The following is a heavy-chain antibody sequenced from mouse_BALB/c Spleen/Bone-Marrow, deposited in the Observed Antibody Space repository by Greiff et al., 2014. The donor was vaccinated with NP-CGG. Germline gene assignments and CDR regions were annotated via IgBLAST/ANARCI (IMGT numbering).Heavy chain of an antibody. V-gene: IGHV2-9*02. CDR2: IWAGGST. CDR1: GFSLTSYG. J-gene: IGHJ1*01. CDR3: ARDTIYYDYDWYFDV. D-gene: IGHD2-4*01. Sequence: VKLMESGPGLVAPSQSLSITCTVSGFSLTSYGLHWVRQPPGKGLEWLGVIWAGGSTNYNSALMSRLSISKDNSKSQVFLKMNGLQTDDTAMYYCARDTIYYDYDWYFDVWGAGTTVTVSS.